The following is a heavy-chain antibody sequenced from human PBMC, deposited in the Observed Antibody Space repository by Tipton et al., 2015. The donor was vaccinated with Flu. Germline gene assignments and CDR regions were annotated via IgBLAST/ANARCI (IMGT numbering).Heavy chain of an antibody. CDR3: ARRDYDILTGSRAFDI. CDR2: IYDRGST. J-gene: IGHJ3*02. Sequence: TLSLTCTVSGGSITTYYWSWIRQSPGKGLEWIGYIYDRGSTNYNPSLKSRVTISVDTSKNQFSLKLTSVTAADTAVYYCARRDYDILTGSRAFDIWGQGTMVTVSP. V-gene: IGHV4-59*08. D-gene: IGHD3-9*01. CDR1: GGSITTYY.